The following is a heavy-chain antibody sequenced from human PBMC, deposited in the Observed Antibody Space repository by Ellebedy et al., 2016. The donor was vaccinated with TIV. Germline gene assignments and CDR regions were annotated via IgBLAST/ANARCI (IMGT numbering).Heavy chain of an antibody. V-gene: IGHV1-69*13. J-gene: IGHJ4*02. CDR1: GGTFSSYA. CDR2: IIPIFGTA. D-gene: IGHD2-2*02. CDR3: ASQGYCSSTSCYSYSY. Sequence: SVKVSXXASGGTFSSYAISWVRQAPGQGLEWMGGIIPIFGTANYAQKFQGRVTITADESTSTAYMELSSLRSEDTAVYYCASQGYCSSTSCYSYSYWGQGTLVTVSS.